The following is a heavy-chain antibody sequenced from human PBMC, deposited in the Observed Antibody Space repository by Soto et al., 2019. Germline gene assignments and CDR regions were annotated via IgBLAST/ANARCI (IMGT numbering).Heavy chain of an antibody. J-gene: IGHJ6*03. CDR3: ARLYYYGSGSYYPPYYYYYYMDV. V-gene: IGHV4-39*01. D-gene: IGHD3-10*01. CDR2: IYYSGST. CDR1: GGSISSSSYY. Sequence: SETLSLTCTVSGGSISSSSYYWGWIRQPPGKGLEWIGSIYYSGSTYYNPSLKSRVTISVDTSKNQFSLKLSSVTAADTAVYYCARLYYYGSGSYYPPYYYYYYMDVWGKGTTVTVSS.